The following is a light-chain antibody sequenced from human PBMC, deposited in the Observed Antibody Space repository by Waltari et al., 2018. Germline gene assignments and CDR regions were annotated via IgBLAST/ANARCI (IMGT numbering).Light chain of an antibody. Sequence: QSALTQPPSASGSPGQSVTISCTGPSSAVGIYDYVSWYQQRPGKAPKLVIYAVTGRPAGVPDRFSGSKSGNTASLTVVGLQTEDEGTYYCGSYAGSKILLFGGGTELTVL. CDR1: SSAVGIYDY. J-gene: IGLJ3*02. CDR2: AVT. V-gene: IGLV2-8*01. CDR3: GSYAGSKILL.